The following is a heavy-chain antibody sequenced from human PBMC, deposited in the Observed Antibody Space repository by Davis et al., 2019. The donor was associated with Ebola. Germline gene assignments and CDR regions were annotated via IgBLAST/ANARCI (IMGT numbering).Heavy chain of an antibody. CDR2: IYYSGST. CDR3: ARVPRGLWFGELLSPADWYFDL. D-gene: IGHD3-10*01. Sequence: MPSETLSLTCTVSGGSISSYYWSWIRQPPGKGLEWIGYIYYSGSTNYNPSLKSRVTISVDTSKNQFSLKLSSLTAADTAVYYCARVPRGLWFGELLSPADWYFDLWGRGTLVTVSS. J-gene: IGHJ2*01. CDR1: GGSISSYY. V-gene: IGHV4-59*12.